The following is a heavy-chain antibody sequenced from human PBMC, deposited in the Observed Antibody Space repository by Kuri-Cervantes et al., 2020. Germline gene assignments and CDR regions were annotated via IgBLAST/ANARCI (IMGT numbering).Heavy chain of an antibody. V-gene: IGHV2-5*02. CDR2: IYWDDDK. J-gene: IGHJ5*02. Sequence: SGPTLVKPTQTLTLTCTFSGFSLSTSGVGVGWIRQPPGKALEWLALIYWDDDKRYSPSLKSRLTITKDTSKNQVVLTMTNMDPVDTATYYCTRIRDGGWFDPWGQGTLVTVSS. CDR1: GFSLSTSGVG. CDR3: TRIRDGGWFDP. D-gene: IGHD4-23*01.